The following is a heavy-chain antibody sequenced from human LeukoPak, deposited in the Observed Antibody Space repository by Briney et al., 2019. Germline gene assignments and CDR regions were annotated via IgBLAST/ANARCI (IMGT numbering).Heavy chain of an antibody. Sequence: ASVKVSCKAYGYTFTNYYMHWVRQAPGQGLEWMGMINPSGGSTTYAQKFQGRVTMTRDTSTRTVYMELSILRSEDTAVYYCAREGTFSSPRNWFDPWGQGTLVTVSS. CDR1: GYTFTNYY. CDR3: AREGTFSSPRNWFDP. D-gene: IGHD6-13*01. V-gene: IGHV1-46*01. CDR2: INPSGGST. J-gene: IGHJ5*02.